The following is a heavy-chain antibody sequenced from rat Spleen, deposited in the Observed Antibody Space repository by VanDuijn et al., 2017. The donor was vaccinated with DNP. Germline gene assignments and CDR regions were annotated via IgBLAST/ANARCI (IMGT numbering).Heavy chain of an antibody. D-gene: IGHD4-3*01. CDR3: ARWNSGHFDY. J-gene: IGHJ2*01. Sequence: EVQLVESGGGLVQPGRSLKLSCVVSGFTFSNYAMAWVRQAPTKGLEWVAYIRYDGGSTKYGDSVKGRFTISRDNAKNTLYLQMSSLRSEDMATYYCARWNSGHFDYWGQGVMVPVSS. CDR2: IRYDGGST. CDR1: GFTFSNYA. V-gene: IGHV5S23*01.